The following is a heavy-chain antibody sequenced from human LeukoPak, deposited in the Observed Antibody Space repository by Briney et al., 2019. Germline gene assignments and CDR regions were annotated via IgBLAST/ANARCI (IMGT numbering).Heavy chain of an antibody. J-gene: IGHJ3*02. CDR1: GFTSSTYE. D-gene: IGHD3-22*01. Sequence: GGSLRLACAASGFTSSTYEMTWVRQAPGKGLECVSYISSNSGSTIYYADSVKGRFTISRDNAKNSLFLQMNSLRAEDTAVYYCARDQSPHYEGSNTLHFDIWGQGTMVTVSS. V-gene: IGHV3-48*03. CDR2: ISSNSGSTI. CDR3: ARDQSPHYEGSNTLHFDI.